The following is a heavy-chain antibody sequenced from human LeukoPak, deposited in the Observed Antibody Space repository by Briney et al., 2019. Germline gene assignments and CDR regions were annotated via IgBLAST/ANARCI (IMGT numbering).Heavy chain of an antibody. CDR1: GFTFSSYW. J-gene: IGHJ5*02. D-gene: IGHD2/OR15-2a*01. CDR2: IKQDGSEK. CDR3: ARGGSKYWHKGWFDP. Sequence: GGSLRLSCAASGFTFSSYWMSWVRQAPGKGLEWVANIKQDGSEKYYVDSVKGRFTTSRDNAKNSLYLQMNSLRAADTAVYYCARGGSKYWHKGWFDPWGQGTLVTVSS. V-gene: IGHV3-7*01.